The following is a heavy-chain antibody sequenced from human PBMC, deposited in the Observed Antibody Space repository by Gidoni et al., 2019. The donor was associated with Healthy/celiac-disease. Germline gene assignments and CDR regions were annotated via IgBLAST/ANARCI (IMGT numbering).Heavy chain of an antibody. D-gene: IGHD3-16*02. CDR2: ISGSGGST. J-gene: IGHJ4*02. Sequence: EVQLLESGGGLVQPGGSLRLSCAASGFTFSSYAMSWVRQAPGRGLEWVSAISGSGGSTYYADSGKGRFTISRDNSKNTLYLQMNSLRAEDTAVYYCAKAVIYDYVWGSYRPTYYFDYWGQGTLVTVSS. CDR3: AKAVIYDYVWGSYRPTYYFDY. CDR1: GFTFSSYA. V-gene: IGHV3-23*01.